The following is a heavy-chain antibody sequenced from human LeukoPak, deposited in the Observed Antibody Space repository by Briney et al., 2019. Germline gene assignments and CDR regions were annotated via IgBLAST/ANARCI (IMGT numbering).Heavy chain of an antibody. D-gene: IGHD3-22*01. Sequence: GGSLRLSCAASGLTFSSYEMNWVRQAPGKGLEWVSYISGSGSTIYYADSVKGRFTISRDNAKNSLYLQMNSLRAEDTAVYYCARRPGGYDSSGYSDYWGQGTLVTVSS. CDR3: ARRPGGYDSSGYSDY. CDR2: ISGSGSTI. V-gene: IGHV3-48*03. CDR1: GLTFSSYE. J-gene: IGHJ4*02.